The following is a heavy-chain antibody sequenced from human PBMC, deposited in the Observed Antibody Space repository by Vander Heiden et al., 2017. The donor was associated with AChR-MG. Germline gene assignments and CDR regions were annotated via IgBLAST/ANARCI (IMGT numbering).Heavy chain of an antibody. J-gene: IGHJ4*02. D-gene: IGHD3-10*01. Sequence: QVQLQESGPGLVKPSQTLSLTCTVSGGSISSDYWSWIRQPPGKGLEWIGYIYYSGRTYYNPSLKSRVTISVDTSKSQLSLDLNYVTDADAAVYYCTRNPRKGYGSGSSEWVQGTLVPVS. V-gene: IGHV4-30-4*01. CDR3: TRNPRKGYGSGSSE. CDR1: GGSISSDY. CDR2: IYYSGRT.